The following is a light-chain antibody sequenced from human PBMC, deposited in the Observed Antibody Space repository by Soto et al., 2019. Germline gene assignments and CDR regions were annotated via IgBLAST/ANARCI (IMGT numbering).Light chain of an antibody. CDR2: GAS. V-gene: IGKV3-15*01. CDR1: QSVSSN. CDR3: QQYNDWPPAGT. Sequence: EIVMTQSPATLSVSPGERASLSCRASQSVSSNLAWYQQKPGQAPRLLISGASTRATGIPARFSGSGSGTEFTLTISGLLSEDFAVYYCQQYNDWPPAGTFGQGTKVEIK. J-gene: IGKJ1*01.